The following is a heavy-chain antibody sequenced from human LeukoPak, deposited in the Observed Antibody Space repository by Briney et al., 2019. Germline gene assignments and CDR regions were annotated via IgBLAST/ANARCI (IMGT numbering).Heavy chain of an antibody. CDR3: AKVSRVFIAGAYDY. J-gene: IGHJ4*02. CDR1: GFTFSSDG. V-gene: IGHV3-30*18. CDR2: ISYDGSNK. Sequence: RRSLRLSCAASGFTFSSDGMYWGRQAPGKGLEWVAVISYDGSNKYYADSVKGRFTISRDNSKNTLYLQMNSLRAEDTAVYYCAKVSRVFIAGAYDYWGQGTLVTVSS. D-gene: IGHD1-26*01.